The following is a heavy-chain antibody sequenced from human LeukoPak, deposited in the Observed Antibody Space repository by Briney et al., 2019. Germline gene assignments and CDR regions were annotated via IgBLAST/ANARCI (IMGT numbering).Heavy chain of an antibody. V-gene: IGHV4-34*01. CDR1: GGSFSGYY. D-gene: IGHD3-3*01. CDR2: INHSGST. Sequence: PSETLSLTCAVYGGSFSGYYWSWIRQPPGKGLEWIGEINHSGSTNHNPSLKSRVTISVDTSKNQFSLKLSSVTAADTAVYYCARLYDFWSGYSCWGQGTLVTVSS. CDR3: ARLYDFWSGYSC. J-gene: IGHJ4*02.